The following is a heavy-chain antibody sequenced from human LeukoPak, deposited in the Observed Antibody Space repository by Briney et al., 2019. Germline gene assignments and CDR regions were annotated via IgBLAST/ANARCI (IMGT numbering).Heavy chain of an antibody. D-gene: IGHD2-8*01. V-gene: IGHV4-4*02. CDR2: ISLTELT. CDR1: GGSISNTNW. Sequence: PSETLSLTCGVSGGSISNTNWWSWVRPPPGQGLEWIGEISLTELTHYNPSLESRVTVSLDKSKNQLSLNLTSVTAADTAVYYCSRENGAFSPFGYWGQGTLVTVLS. J-gene: IGHJ4*02. CDR3: SRENGAFSPFGY.